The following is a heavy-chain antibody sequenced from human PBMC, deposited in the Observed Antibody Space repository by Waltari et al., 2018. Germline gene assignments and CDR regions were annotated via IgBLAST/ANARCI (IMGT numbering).Heavy chain of an antibody. J-gene: IGHJ4*02. Sequence: EVQLLESGGGLVQPGGSLRLSCAASGFTFSSYAMSWVRQAPGKGLEWVSAISGSGGSTYYADYVKGRFTISRDNSKNTLYLQMNSLRAEDTAVYYCAKSPLTYYYDRSGYYLDYWGQGTLVTVSS. V-gene: IGHV3-23*01. CDR1: GFTFSSYA. CDR3: AKSPLTYYYDRSGYYLDY. D-gene: IGHD3-22*01. CDR2: ISGSGGST.